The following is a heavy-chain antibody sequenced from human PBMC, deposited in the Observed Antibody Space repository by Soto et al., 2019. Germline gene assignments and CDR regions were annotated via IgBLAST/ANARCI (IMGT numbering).Heavy chain of an antibody. CDR1: GVTFSSYA. J-gene: IGHJ4*02. D-gene: IGHD5-12*01. CDR3: AKVRRDGYNVVYYFDY. CDR2: ISGSGGST. V-gene: IGHV3-23*01. Sequence: GSLRLSCAASGVTFSSYAMSWVRQAPGKGLEWVSAISGSGGSTYYADSVKGRFTISRDNSKNTLYLQMNSLRAEDTAVYYCAKVRRDGYNVVYYFDYWGQGTLVTVSS.